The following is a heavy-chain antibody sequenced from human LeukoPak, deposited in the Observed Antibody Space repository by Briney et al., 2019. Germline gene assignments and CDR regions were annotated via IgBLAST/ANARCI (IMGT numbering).Heavy chain of an antibody. CDR3: ARGYCSGGSCYRNPYNYYYYYMDV. CDR2: ISAYNGNT. V-gene: IGHV1-18*01. CDR1: GYTFTSYG. D-gene: IGHD2-15*01. Sequence: ASVKVSCKASGYTFTSYGISWVRQAPGQGLEWMGWISAYNGNTNYAQKLQGRVAMTTDTSTSTAYMELRSLRSDGTAVYYCARGYCSGGSCYRNPYNYYYYYMDVWGKGTTVTVSS. J-gene: IGHJ6*03.